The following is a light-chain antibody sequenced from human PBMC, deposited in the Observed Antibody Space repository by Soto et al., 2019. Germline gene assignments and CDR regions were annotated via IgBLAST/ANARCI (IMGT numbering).Light chain of an antibody. Sequence: EIVLTQSPGTLSLSPGERATLSCRARQSVSSSYLAWYQKKPGQAPRLLIYGASSRATGIPDRFSGSGSGTDFTLTISRLEPEDFAVYYCQQYGGSPLYTFGQGTKLEIK. V-gene: IGKV3-20*01. J-gene: IGKJ2*01. CDR3: QQYGGSPLYT. CDR2: GAS. CDR1: QSVSSSY.